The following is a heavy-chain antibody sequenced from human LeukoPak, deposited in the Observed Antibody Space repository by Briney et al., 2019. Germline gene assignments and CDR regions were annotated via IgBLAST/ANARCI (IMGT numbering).Heavy chain of an antibody. V-gene: IGHV3-15*01. CDR2: IKSITDGGTT. CDR3: TTETYGSGSYYRSHY. D-gene: IGHD3-10*01. CDR1: GFTFSDAW. Sequence: GGSLRLSCAASGFTFSDAWMSWVRQAPGKGLEWVGRIKSITDGGTTDYAAPVKGRFTISGDDSKNTLYLQMNSLKTEDTAVYYCTTETYGSGSYYRSHYWGQGTLVTVSS. J-gene: IGHJ4*02.